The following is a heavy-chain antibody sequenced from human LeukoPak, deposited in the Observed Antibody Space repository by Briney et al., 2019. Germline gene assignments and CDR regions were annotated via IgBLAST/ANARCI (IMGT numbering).Heavy chain of an antibody. CDR2: MIVGSGTT. D-gene: IGHD2-15*01. J-gene: IGHJ4*02. CDR3: AKDLARYCSGGRCPREFDY. CDR1: GVSSTNNA. Sequence: GSPRHSSAPPGVSSTNNAVSTGRQNPQKGPWCVSPMIVGSGTTYYADSVKGRFTISRDNSKNTLYLQMDSLRVEDTAVYYCAKDLARYCSGGRCPREFDYWGQGTLVTVSS. V-gene: IGHV3-23*01.